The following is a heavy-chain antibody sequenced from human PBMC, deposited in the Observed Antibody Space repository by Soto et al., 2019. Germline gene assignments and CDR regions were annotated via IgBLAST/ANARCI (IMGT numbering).Heavy chain of an antibody. V-gene: IGHV3-30*18. D-gene: IGHD1-1*01. CDR1: GFTFSGYG. Sequence: PGESLKISCAASGFTFSGYGMHWVRQAPGKGLEWVAVISYDGNNKYYADSVKGRFTISRDNSKNTLYLQMNSLRAEDTAVYYCAKGGRGTYYYYYGMDVWGQGTTVTVSS. CDR3: AKGGRGTYYYYYGMDV. CDR2: ISYDGNNK. J-gene: IGHJ6*02.